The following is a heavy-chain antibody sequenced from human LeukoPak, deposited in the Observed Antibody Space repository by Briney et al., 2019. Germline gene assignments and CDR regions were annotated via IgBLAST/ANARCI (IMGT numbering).Heavy chain of an antibody. CDR2: ISGSGDTT. D-gene: IGHD3-16*01. V-gene: IGHV3-23*01. CDR3: AKGLGDYVWGSHNY. CDR1: GFTFSSYI. Sequence: GGSLRLSCAASGFTFSSYIMNWVRQAPGKGPEWVSAISGSGDTTYYADSVKGRFAISRDNSKNTLYLQMNSLRAEDTAIYYCAKGLGDYVWGSHNYWGQGTLVTVSS. J-gene: IGHJ4*02.